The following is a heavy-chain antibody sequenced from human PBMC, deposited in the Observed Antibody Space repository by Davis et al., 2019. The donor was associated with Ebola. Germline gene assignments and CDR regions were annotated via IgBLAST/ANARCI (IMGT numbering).Heavy chain of an antibody. CDR1: GYTFTSYG. Sequence: ASVKVSCKASGYTFTSYGISWVRQAPGQGLEWMGWISAYNGNTKYAQKLQGRVTMTTDTSTSTAYMELRSLRSDDTAVYYCARVMGELLWWPGYYYYGMDVWGQGTTVTVSS. CDR2: ISAYNGNT. D-gene: IGHD1-26*01. V-gene: IGHV1-18*01. J-gene: IGHJ6*02. CDR3: ARVMGELLWWPGYYYYGMDV.